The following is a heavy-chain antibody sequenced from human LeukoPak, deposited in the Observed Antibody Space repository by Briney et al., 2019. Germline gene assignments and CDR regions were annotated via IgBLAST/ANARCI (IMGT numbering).Heavy chain of an antibody. CDR3: AKSVAPYCSGGRCFDAFDI. Sequence: GGSLRLSYAASGFTFSSYAMNWVRQAPGKGLEWVSAISHSGASTYYADSVKGRFTISRDNSKNTLYLQMNSLRAEDTAVYYCAKSVAPYCSGGRCFDAFDIWGQGTMVTVSS. CDR1: GFTFSSYA. V-gene: IGHV3-23*01. D-gene: IGHD2-15*01. J-gene: IGHJ3*02. CDR2: ISHSGAST.